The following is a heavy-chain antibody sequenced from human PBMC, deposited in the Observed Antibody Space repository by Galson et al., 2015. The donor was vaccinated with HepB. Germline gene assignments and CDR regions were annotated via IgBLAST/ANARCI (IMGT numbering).Heavy chain of an antibody. CDR2: ISAYNGNT. V-gene: IGHV1-18*04. CDR1: GYTFTSYG. Sequence: SGKVSCKASGYTFTSYGISWVRQAPGQGLEWMGWISAYNGNTNYAQKLQGRVTMTTDTSTSTAYIELRSLRSDDTSVYYCARVGPARPFNWFDPWGQGTLVTVSS. CDR3: ARVGPARPFNWFDP. J-gene: IGHJ5*02.